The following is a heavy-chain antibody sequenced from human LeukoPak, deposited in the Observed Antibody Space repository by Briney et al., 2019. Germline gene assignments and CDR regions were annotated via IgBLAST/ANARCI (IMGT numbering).Heavy chain of an antibody. CDR2: IKQDGSEK. J-gene: IGHJ4*02. V-gene: IGHV3-7*01. CDR3: ARVTADYYDSSGYYLY. D-gene: IGHD3-22*01. Sequence: GGSLRLSCAASGFTFSSYWMSWVRQAPGKGLEWVANIKQDGSEKYYVDSVKGRFTISRDNAKNSLYLQMNSLRAEDTAVYYCARVTADYYDSSGYYLYWGQGTLVTVSS. CDR1: GFTFSSYW.